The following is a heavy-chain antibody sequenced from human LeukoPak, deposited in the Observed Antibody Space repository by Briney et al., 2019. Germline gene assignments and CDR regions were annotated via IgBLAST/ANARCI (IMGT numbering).Heavy chain of an antibody. D-gene: IGHD4-23*01. CDR1: GFTFSICA. Sequence: GGSLRLSCAASGFTFSICAMSWVRQAPGKGLEWVSSISGTSGNTYYADSVKGRFAISRDNSKDTLYLQMNSLRAEDTAIYYCAKHDYGGPVIWGQGTMVTVSS. J-gene: IGHJ3*02. CDR3: AKHDYGGPVI. CDR2: ISGTSGNT. V-gene: IGHV3-23*01.